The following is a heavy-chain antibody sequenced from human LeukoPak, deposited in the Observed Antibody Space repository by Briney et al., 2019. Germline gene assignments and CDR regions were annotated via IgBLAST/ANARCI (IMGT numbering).Heavy chain of an antibody. V-gene: IGHV1-2*04. CDR3: ARRSGAMGFYYDY. D-gene: IGHD1-26*01. Sequence: ASVKVSCKASGYTFTGYYMHWVRQSPGQGLEWMGWINPNSGGTNYAQKFQGWVTMTRDTSISTAYMELSRLRSDDTAVYYCARRSGAMGFYYDYWGQGTLVTVSS. J-gene: IGHJ4*02. CDR1: GYTFTGYY. CDR2: INPNSGGT.